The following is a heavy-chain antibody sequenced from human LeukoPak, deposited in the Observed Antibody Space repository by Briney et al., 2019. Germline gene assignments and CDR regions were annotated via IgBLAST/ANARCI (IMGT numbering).Heavy chain of an antibody. CDR1: GLTVSSNS. J-gene: IGHJ4*02. V-gene: IGHV3-53*01. CDR2: IYSGGST. Sequence: GGSLRLSCAASGLTVSSNSMSWVRQAPGTGLEWVSFIYSGGSTYYADSVKGRFTISRDNSKNTLYLQMNSLRADDTAVYYCARRAGAYSHPYDYWGQGTLVTVSS. D-gene: IGHD4/OR15-4a*01. CDR3: ARRAGAYSHPYDY.